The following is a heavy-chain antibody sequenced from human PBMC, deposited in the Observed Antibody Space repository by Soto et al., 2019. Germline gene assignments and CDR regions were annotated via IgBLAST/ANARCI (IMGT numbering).Heavy chain of an antibody. CDR1: GFTFSSYS. D-gene: IGHD2-15*01. CDR3: ARDRRSSTHYYYYYMDV. V-gene: IGHV3-48*01. CDR2: ISSSSSTI. Sequence: GGSLRLSCAASGFTFSSYSMNWVRQAPGKGLEWVSYISSSSSTIYYADSVKGRFTISRDNAKNSLYLQMNSLRAEDTAVYYCARDRRSSTHYYYYYMDVWGKGTTVTVSS. J-gene: IGHJ6*03.